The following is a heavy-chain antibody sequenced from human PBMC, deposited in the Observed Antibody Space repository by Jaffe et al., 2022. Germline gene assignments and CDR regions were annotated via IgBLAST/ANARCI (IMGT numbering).Heavy chain of an antibody. J-gene: IGHJ4*02. V-gene: IGHV1-46*03. D-gene: IGHD1-26*01. CDR1: GFTFTSYY. Sequence: QVQLVQSGAEVKKPGASVTVSCRASGFTFTSYYFHWVRQAPGQGLEWVGIINPASGFTTYSQKFQGRVTMTRDTSTSTVYMALSSLRSEDTAVYFCARGNTTYEYYFDYWGQGTLVTVSS. CDR2: INPASGFT. CDR3: ARGNTTYEYYFDY.